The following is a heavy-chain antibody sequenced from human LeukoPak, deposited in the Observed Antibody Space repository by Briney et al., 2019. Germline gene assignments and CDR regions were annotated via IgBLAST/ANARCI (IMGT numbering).Heavy chain of an antibody. Sequence: PSETLSLTCAVYGGSFSGYYWSWIRQPPGKGLEWIGEINHSGSTNYNPSLKSRVTISVDTSKNQFSLKLSSVTAADTAVYYCAREMGQGYSCGTDPWGQGTLVTVSS. D-gene: IGHD5-18*01. J-gene: IGHJ5*02. CDR3: AREMGQGYSCGTDP. V-gene: IGHV4-34*01. CDR2: INHSGST. CDR1: GGSFSGYY.